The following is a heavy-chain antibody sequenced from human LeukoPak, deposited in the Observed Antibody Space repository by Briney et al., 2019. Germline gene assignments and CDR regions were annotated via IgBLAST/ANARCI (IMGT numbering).Heavy chain of an antibody. J-gene: IGHJ4*02. CDR1: GFTFSGSW. Sequence: PGGSLRLSCAASGFTFSGSWMNWVRQAPGKGLEWVANIKQDGSEKYYVESVKGRFTISRDNAKNSLYLQMNSLRAEDTAVYFCVRLGPYDNSPFDYWGQGTLVTVSP. CDR2: IKQDGSEK. D-gene: IGHD3-22*01. CDR3: VRLGPYDNSPFDY. V-gene: IGHV3-7*01.